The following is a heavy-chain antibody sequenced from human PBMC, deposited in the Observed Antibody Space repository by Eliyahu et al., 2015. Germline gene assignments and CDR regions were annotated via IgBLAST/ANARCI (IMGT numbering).Heavy chain of an antibody. D-gene: IGHD3-22*01. CDR2: IATDGSSI. J-gene: IGHJ4*02. CDR1: GFTFSTYW. CDR3: ARGSGYYYFDY. V-gene: IGHV3-74*01. Sequence: EVQLVESGXGLVQPGGSLRXSCAAXGFTFSTYWXHWVRXAPGKRLVWVLGIATDGSSIRYADSVKGRFTISRDNAKNTLYLQMNSLRADDTAVYYCARGSGYYYFDYWGQGTLVTVSS.